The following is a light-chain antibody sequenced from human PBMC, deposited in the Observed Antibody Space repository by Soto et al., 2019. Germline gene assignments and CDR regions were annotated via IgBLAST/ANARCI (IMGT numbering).Light chain of an antibody. CDR3: CSYAGS. CDR2: DVS. V-gene: IGLV2-11*01. J-gene: IGLJ1*01. CDR1: SSDVGGYNY. Sequence: QSVLTQPRSVSGSPGQSVTISCTGTSSDVGGYNYVSWYQQHPGKAPKLMIYDVSKRPSGVPDRFSGSKSGNTASLTISGLQAEDEADYYCCSYAGSLGTGTKVTVL.